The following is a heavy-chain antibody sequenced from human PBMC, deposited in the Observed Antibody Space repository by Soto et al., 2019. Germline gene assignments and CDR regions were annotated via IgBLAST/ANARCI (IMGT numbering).Heavy chain of an antibody. V-gene: IGHV4-34*01. Sequence: QVQLQQWGAGLLKPSETLSLTCAVYGGSFSGYYWSWIRQPPGKGLEWIGEINHSGSTNYNPSLESRVTISVDTSKNQFSLKLSSVTAADTAVYYCASSPRDGLQDDYWGQGTLVTVSS. D-gene: IGHD4-17*01. CDR1: GGSFSGYY. J-gene: IGHJ4*02. CDR3: ASSPRDGLQDDY. CDR2: INHSGST.